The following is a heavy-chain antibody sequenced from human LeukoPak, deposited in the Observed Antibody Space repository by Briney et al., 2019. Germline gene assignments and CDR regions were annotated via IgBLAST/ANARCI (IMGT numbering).Heavy chain of an antibody. CDR3: AKGDWNHRFDY. Sequence: GGSLRLSCAAPGFTFDDYAMHWVRPAPGKGLEWVSLISGPGFGTSYADSVKGRFTISRDNSKDSLYLQMNSLRTEDTAFYYCAKGDWNHRFDYWGQGTLVTVSS. CDR2: ISGPGFGT. V-gene: IGHV3-43*02. CDR1: GFTFDDYA. D-gene: IGHD1-1*01. J-gene: IGHJ4*02.